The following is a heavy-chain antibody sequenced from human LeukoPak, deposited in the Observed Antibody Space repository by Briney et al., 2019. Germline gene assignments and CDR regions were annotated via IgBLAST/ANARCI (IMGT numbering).Heavy chain of an antibody. J-gene: IGHJ5*02. V-gene: IGHV1-24*01. CDR2: FDPEDGET. Sequence: ASVKVSCKVSGYTLTELSMHWVRQAPGKGLEWMGGFDPEDGETIYAQKFQGRVTITADESTSTAYMELSSLRSEDTAVYYCAIQRIVKNWFDPWGQGTLVTGSP. CDR1: GYTLTELS. D-gene: IGHD2/OR15-2a*01. CDR3: AIQRIVKNWFDP.